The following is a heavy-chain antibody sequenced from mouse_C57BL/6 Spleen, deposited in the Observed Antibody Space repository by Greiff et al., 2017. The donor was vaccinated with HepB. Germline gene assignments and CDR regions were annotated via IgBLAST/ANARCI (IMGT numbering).Heavy chain of an antibody. CDR3: ARGEYPAY. D-gene: IGHD5-2*01. Sequence: QVQLQQSGAELVKPGASVKLSCKASGYTFTSYWMQWVKQRPGQGLEWIGEIDPSDSYTNYNQKFKGKATLTVDTSSSTAYMQLSSLTSEDSAVYYCARGEYPAYWGQGTLVTVSA. J-gene: IGHJ3*01. V-gene: IGHV1-50*01. CDR1: GYTFTSYW. CDR2: IDPSDSYT.